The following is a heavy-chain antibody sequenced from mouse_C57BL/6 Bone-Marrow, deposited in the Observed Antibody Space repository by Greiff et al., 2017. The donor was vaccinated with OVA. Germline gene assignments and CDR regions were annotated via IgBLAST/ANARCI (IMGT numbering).Heavy chain of an antibody. J-gene: IGHJ4*01. Sequence: EVQLVESGGGLVQPQGSLKLSCAASGFSFNTYAMNWVRQAPGKGLEWVARIRSKSNNYATYYADSVKDRLTISRDDSESMLYLQMNNLKTEDTAMYYCVRGDSSGYVMDYWGQGTSVTVSS. D-gene: IGHD3-2*02. CDR1: GFSFNTYA. CDR3: VRGDSSGYVMDY. CDR2: IRSKSNNYAT. V-gene: IGHV10-1*01.